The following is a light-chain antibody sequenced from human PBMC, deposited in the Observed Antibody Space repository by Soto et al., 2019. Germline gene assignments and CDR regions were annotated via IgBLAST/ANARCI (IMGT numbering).Light chain of an antibody. Sequence: QSVLTQPRSLSVSPGQSVTISCTGTSSDVGGYNYISWYQQHPGKDSKIMLYDISKRPSGVPDRFSGSKSGTTASLTISGLQAEDEADYYCCSYAGSYTFDVFGTGTKVTVL. V-gene: IGLV2-11*01. CDR2: DIS. J-gene: IGLJ1*01. CDR1: SSDVGGYNY. CDR3: CSYAGSYTFDV.